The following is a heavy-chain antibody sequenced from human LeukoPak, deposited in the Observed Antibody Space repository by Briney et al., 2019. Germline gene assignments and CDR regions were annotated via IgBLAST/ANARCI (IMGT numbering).Heavy chain of an antibody. CDR1: GGSISSSSYY. CDR3: ASTIIAVAGTRWFDP. V-gene: IGHV4-39*01. J-gene: IGHJ5*02. D-gene: IGHD6-19*01. CDR2: IYYSGST. Sequence: PSETLSLTCTFSGGSISSSSYYWGWIRQPPGKGLEWIGSIYYSGSTYYNPSLKSRVTISVDTSKNQFSLKLSSVTAADTAVYYCASTIIAVAGTRWFDPWGQGTLVTVSS.